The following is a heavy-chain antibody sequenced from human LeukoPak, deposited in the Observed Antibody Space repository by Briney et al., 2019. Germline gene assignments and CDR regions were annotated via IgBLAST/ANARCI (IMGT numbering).Heavy chain of an antibody. V-gene: IGHV4-39*07. D-gene: IGHD6-13*01. CDR3: ARSSSWSLGWFDP. CDR1: GGSISSSSYY. Sequence: SETLSLTCTVSGGSISSSSYYWGWIRQPPGKGLEWIGSIYYSGSTYYNPSLKSRVTISVDTSKNQFSLKLSSVTAADTAVYYCARSSSWSLGWFDPWGQGTLVTVSS. J-gene: IGHJ5*02. CDR2: IYYSGST.